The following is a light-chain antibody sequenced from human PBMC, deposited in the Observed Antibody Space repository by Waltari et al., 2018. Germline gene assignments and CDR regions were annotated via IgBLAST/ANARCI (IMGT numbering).Light chain of an antibody. CDR2: DAF. J-gene: IGKJ2*01. CDR1: QGISYS. V-gene: IGKV1-NL1*01. CDR3: QQYFVNPG. Sequence: DIQMTQSPSSLSASVGDRVTITCRASQGISYSLAWYQQKPGKAPKHLLYDAFTLKSGVPSRFSGSGSGADYALTISSLQPVDFATYYCQQYFVNPGIGPGTKLEI.